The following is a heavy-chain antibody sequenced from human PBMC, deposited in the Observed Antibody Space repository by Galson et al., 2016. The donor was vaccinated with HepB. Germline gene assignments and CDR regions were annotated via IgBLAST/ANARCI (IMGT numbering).Heavy chain of an antibody. CDR2: INAPSGNT. J-gene: IGHJ4*02. Sequence: SLRLSCAVSGITFSKFPMSWVRQAPGKGLEWVSAINAPSGNTYYVDSVKGRFTVSRDNAQSTAYLQMDSLRAEDTAVYYCATRSIAVAGIADYCGQGTLVTVSS. D-gene: IGHD6-19*01. CDR1: GITFSKFP. V-gene: IGHV3-23*01. CDR3: ATRSIAVAGIADY.